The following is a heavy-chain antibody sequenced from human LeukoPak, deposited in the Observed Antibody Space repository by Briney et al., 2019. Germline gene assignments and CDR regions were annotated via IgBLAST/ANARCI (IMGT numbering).Heavy chain of an antibody. J-gene: IGHJ4*02. CDR2: INSDGTYT. D-gene: IGHD3-16*01. CDR1: GFTFSNHW. Sequence: PGGSLRLSCAASGFTFSNHWMYWARHAPGKGLIWVSRINSDGTYTQYADSVKGRFTISRENARNTLYLQMNSLTAEDTAVYYCVRDLILVWTPGDDFDHWGQGTLVTVSS. V-gene: IGHV3-74*03. CDR3: VRDLILVWTPGDDFDH.